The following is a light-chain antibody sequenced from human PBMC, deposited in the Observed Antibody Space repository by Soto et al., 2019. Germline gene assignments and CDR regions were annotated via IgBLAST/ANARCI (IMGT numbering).Light chain of an antibody. CDR2: DTS. CDR3: QQYNSSYRT. Sequence: DIQMTQSPSTLSASVGDRVTITCRASQSLSGWLAWYQQKPGKAPNLLIYDTSTLKSGVPSRFSGSGSGTDFTHTISSLQPEDFATYYCQQYNSSYRTFGQGTKVEI. CDR1: QSLSGW. V-gene: IGKV1-5*01. J-gene: IGKJ1*01.